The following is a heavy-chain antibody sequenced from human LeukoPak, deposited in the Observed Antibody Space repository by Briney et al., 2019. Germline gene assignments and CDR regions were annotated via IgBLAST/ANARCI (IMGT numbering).Heavy chain of an antibody. CDR2: VYTNGQT. CDR1: GGSISSSSYY. D-gene: IGHD2-15*01. Sequence: SETLSLTCTVSGGSISSSSYYWGWIRQPPGTGLEWIGRVYTNGQTNYKPSLKSRVTISVDTSKNQFSLKLSSVTAADTAVYYCASHQDIVVVNVWGKGTTVTVSS. CDR3: ASHQDIVVVNV. J-gene: IGHJ6*04. V-gene: IGHV4-61*02.